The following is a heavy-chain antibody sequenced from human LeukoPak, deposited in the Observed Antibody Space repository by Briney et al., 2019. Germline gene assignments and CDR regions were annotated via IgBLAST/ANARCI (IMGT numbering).Heavy chain of an antibody. CDR3: AEDDKYYDSSGYSDY. J-gene: IGHJ4*02. CDR1: GFTFSSYG. CDR2: IWYDGSNK. D-gene: IGHD3-22*01. V-gene: IGHV3-33*06. Sequence: GGSLRLSCAASGFTFSSYGMHWVRQAPGKGLEWVAVIWYDGSNKYYADSVKGRFTISRDNSKNTLYLQMNSLRAEDTAVYYCAEDDKYYDSSGYSDYWGQGTLVTVSS.